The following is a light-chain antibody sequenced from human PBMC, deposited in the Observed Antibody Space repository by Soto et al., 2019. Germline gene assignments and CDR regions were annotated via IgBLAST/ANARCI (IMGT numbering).Light chain of an antibody. CDR1: DSGRTG. Sequence: SYELTQPPSVSVAPGQTARISCGGDDSGRTGVHWYQQKPGQAPALVVYGDTDRPSGIPERFSGANYGNTATLTISRVEAGDEADYYCQVWDSRSDHVVFGGGTKVTVL. V-gene: IGLV3-21*02. CDR2: GDT. CDR3: QVWDSRSDHVV. J-gene: IGLJ2*01.